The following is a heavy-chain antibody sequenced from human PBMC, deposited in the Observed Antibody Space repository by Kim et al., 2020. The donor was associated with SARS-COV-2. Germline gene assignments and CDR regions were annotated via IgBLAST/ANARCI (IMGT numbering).Heavy chain of an antibody. V-gene: IGHV1-2*06. Sequence: ASVKVSCKASGYIFTTYYIHWVRHVPGRGLEWMGRINPASGGTNYPRKFQDRVLMTSDTSIGTAYLEVTSLNYDDAAVYYCPRGYDYGDYFYAFDIWGQGTKISVSS. CDR1: GYIFTTYY. CDR3: PRGYDYGDYFYAFDI. D-gene: IGHD4-17*01. J-gene: IGHJ3*02. CDR2: INPASGGT.